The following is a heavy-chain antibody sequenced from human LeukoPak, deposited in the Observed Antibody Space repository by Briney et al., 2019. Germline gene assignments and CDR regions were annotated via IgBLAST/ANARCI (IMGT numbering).Heavy chain of an antibody. CDR1: GFIFSPYA. CDR3: AKIKKMWSDYYIDV. Sequence: GGSLRLSCAASGFIFSPYAMSWVRQAPGKGLEWVAGIAGGDDRFYADSVKGRFSISRDNSKNTVYVHMNSLRAEDTAVYYCAKIKKMWSDYYIDVWGKGTTVTVSS. CDR2: IAGGDDR. V-gene: IGHV3-23*01. D-gene: IGHD2-21*01. J-gene: IGHJ6*03.